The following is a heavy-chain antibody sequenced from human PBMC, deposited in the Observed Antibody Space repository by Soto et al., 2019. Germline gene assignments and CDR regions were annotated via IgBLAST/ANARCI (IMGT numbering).Heavy chain of an antibody. Sequence: PWGSLRLSCAASGFTPDDYAMHWVRQAPGKGLECVSGNSWTSGSIGYADSVKGRFTISRDNAKKSLSRKTNSLRAEDTALYYCAKDLRRGYSGCVAFFYYCMDVWGQGTTVTVSS. CDR3: AKDLRRGYSGCVAFFYYCMDV. J-gene: IGHJ6*02. V-gene: IGHV3-9*02. D-gene: IGHD5-12*01. CDR2: NSWTSGSI. CDR1: GFTPDDYA.